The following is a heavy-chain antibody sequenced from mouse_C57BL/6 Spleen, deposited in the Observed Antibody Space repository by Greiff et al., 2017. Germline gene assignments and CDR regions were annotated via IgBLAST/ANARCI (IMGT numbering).Heavy chain of an antibody. CDR3: ARHYYGSTEGFAY. Sequence: VQLQQPGAELVRPGSSVKLSCKASGYTFTSYWMDWVKQRPGQGLEWIGNIYPSDSETHYNQKFKDKATLTVDKSSSTAYMQLSSLTSEDSAVYYGARHYYGSTEGFAYWGQGTLVTVSA. V-gene: IGHV1-61*01. CDR1: GYTFTSYW. CDR2: IYPSDSET. J-gene: IGHJ3*01. D-gene: IGHD1-1*01.